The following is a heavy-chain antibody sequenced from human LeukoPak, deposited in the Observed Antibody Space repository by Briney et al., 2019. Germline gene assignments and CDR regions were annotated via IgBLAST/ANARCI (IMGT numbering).Heavy chain of an antibody. CDR2: ISVYNGNT. CDR3: TRSGYRYSYDYDYYMDV. D-gene: IGHD5-18*01. V-gene: IGHV1-18*01. CDR1: GYSFTTYG. Sequence: ASVKVSCKASGYSFTTYGISWLRQATGQGLEWMGRISVYNGNTNYAERFQGRVTMTADTSTSTAYMELRSLTSDDTAAYYCTRSGYRYSYDYDYYMDVWGKGTTVTVSS. J-gene: IGHJ6*03.